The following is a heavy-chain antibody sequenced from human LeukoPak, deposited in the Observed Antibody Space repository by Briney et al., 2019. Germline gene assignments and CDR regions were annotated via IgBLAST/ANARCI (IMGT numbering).Heavy chain of an antibody. CDR3: ARGLRDEERHYGYYYMDV. D-gene: IGHD3-22*01. J-gene: IGHJ6*03. CDR1: GDSVSGYY. V-gene: IGHV4-4*09. CDR2: FYTSANT. Sequence: SETLSLTCTVSGDSVSGYYGSWIRQPPGKGLEWIGYFYTSANTNYNPSLKSRVTMSVDTSKNQFSLKLSSVTAADTAVYYCARGLRDEERHYGYYYMDVWAKGPRSPSP.